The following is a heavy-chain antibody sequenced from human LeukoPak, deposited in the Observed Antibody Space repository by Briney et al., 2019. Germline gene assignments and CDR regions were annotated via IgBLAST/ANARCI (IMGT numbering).Heavy chain of an antibody. CDR2: ISSSGSTI. V-gene: IGHV3-48*03. CDR1: GFTFSSYE. D-gene: IGHD3-16*01. Sequence: GGSLRLSCAASGFTFSSYEMNWVRQAPGKGLEWVSYISSSGSTIYYADSVKGRFTISRDNAKNSLYLQMNSLRAEDKAVYYCARDEPVWGYWGQGTLVTVSS. J-gene: IGHJ4*02. CDR3: ARDEPVWGY.